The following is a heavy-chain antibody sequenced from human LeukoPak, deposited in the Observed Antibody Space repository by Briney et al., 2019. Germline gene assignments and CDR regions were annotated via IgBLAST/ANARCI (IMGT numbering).Heavy chain of an antibody. CDR1: AVSISSSSYY. Sequence: PSETLSLTCTVSAVSISSSSYYRGGLRQPPGKGLEWIGSIYYSGCTYNNPSLNTLITISVATTTNKVSRKLSSVTAADTAVYYCARHGQQLLRYYYYMDVWGKGTTVTVSS. CDR2: IYYSGCT. D-gene: IGHD6-6*01. V-gene: IGHV4-39*01. J-gene: IGHJ6*03. CDR3: ARHGQQLLRYYYYMDV.